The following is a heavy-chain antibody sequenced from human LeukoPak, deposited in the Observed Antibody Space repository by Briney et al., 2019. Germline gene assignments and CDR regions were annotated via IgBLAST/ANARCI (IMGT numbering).Heavy chain of an antibody. V-gene: IGHV1-69*04. CDR1: GGTFSSYA. CDR3: ARSIAVDNPHFDF. CDR2: IIPILGIA. J-gene: IGHJ4*02. Sequence: GASVKVSCKASGGTFSSYAISWVRQAPGQGLEWMGRIIPILGIANYAQKFQGRVTITADKSTSTVYMELSSLRSEDTAVYYCARSIAVDNPHFDFWGQGTLVTVSS. D-gene: IGHD6-19*01.